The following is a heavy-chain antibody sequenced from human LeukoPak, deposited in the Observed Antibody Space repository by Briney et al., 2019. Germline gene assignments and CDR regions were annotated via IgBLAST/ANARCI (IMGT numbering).Heavy chain of an antibody. CDR1: GGTFSSYA. D-gene: IGHD4-23*01. CDR2: IIPIFGTA. V-gene: IGHV1-69*13. CDR3: ARVQTPYYYYYMDV. Sequence: GASVKVSCKASGGTFSSYAISWVRQAPGQGLEWMGGIIPIFGTANYAQKFQGRVTITADESTSTAYMELSSLRSEYTAVYYCARVQTPYYYYYMDVWGKGTTVTISS. J-gene: IGHJ6*03.